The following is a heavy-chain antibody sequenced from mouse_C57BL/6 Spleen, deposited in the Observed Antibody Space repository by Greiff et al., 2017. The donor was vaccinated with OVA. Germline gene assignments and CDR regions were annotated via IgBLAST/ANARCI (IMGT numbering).Heavy chain of an antibody. CDR3: ARREVVGSYFDY. D-gene: IGHD1-1*01. V-gene: IGHV5-12*01. CDR1: GFTFSDYY. Sequence: EVKVIESGGGLVQPGGSLKLSCAASGFTFSDYYMYWVRQTPEKRLEWVAYISNGGGSTYYPDTVKGRFTISRDNAKNTLYLQMSRLKSEDTAMYYCARREVVGSYFDYWGQGTTLTVSS. J-gene: IGHJ2*01. CDR2: ISNGGGST.